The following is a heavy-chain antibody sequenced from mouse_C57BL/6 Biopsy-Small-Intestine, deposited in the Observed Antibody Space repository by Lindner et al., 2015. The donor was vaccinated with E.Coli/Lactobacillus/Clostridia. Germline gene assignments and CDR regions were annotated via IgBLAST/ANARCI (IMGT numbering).Heavy chain of an antibody. V-gene: IGHV1-54*01. Sequence: VQLQESGAELVRPGTSVKVSCKASGYAFTNYLIEWVKQRPGQGLEWIGVINPGSGGTNYNEKFKGKATLTADKSSSTAYMQLSSLTSEDSAVYFCARRGTVVRYFDVWGTGTTVTVSS. CDR1: GYAFTNYL. CDR3: ARRGTVVRYFDV. D-gene: IGHD1-1*01. CDR2: INPGSGGT. J-gene: IGHJ1*03.